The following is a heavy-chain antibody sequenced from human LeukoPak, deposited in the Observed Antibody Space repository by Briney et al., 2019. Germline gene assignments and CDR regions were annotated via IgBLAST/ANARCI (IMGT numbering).Heavy chain of an antibody. V-gene: IGHV1-18*01. CDR2: ISSYKGNT. CDR3: ARVSSGRKDDAFDI. D-gene: IGHD3-22*01. J-gene: IGHJ3*02. CDR1: GYIFTSYV. Sequence: ASVKVSCKASGYIFTSYVISGVRQAPGQGVEWMGWISSYKGNTNYAQKLQGRVTMTTDTSTSTAYMELRSLRSDDTAVYYCARVSSGRKDDAFDIWGQGTMVTVSS.